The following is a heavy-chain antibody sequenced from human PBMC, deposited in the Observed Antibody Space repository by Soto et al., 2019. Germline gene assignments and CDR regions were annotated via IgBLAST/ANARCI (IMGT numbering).Heavy chain of an antibody. Sequence: PGGSLRLCCAASGFTFSSYAMHWVRQAPGKGLEWVAVISYDGSNKYYADSVKGRFTISRDNSKNTLYLQMNSLRAEDTAVYYCARGGAMVSPRNWYYYGMDVWGQGTTVTVSS. CDR1: GFTFSSYA. D-gene: IGHD5-18*01. J-gene: IGHJ6*02. CDR3: ARGGAMVSPRNWYYYGMDV. V-gene: IGHV3-30-3*01. CDR2: ISYDGSNK.